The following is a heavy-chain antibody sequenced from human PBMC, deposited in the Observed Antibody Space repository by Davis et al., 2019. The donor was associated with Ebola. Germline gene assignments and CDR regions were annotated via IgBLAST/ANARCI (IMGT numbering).Heavy chain of an antibody. CDR1: GFIFSTYV. V-gene: IGHV3-23*01. CDR3: AKDTSNIWFDV. D-gene: IGHD2/OR15-2a*01. J-gene: IGHJ3*01. Sequence: GESLKISCSASGFIFSTYVMSWVRQAPGKGLEWVSTYGTSADTYYADSVKGRFTISRDNSRNTLHLQMDSLRVDDTAIYYCAKDTSNIWFDVWGQGTMVTVSS. CDR2: GTSADT.